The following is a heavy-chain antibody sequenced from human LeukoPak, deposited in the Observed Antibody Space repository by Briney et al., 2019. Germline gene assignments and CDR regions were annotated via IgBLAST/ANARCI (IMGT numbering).Heavy chain of an antibody. D-gene: IGHD6-19*01. Sequence: PSETLSLTCTVSGGSISSSSYYWGWIRQPAGKGLEWIGRIYTSGSTNYNPSLKSRVTISVDKSKNQFSLKLSSVTAADTAVYYCARGPPYSSGWHWGHPFDYWGQGTLVTVSS. V-gene: IGHV4-61*02. CDR3: ARGPPYSSGWHWGHPFDY. CDR1: GGSISSSSYY. J-gene: IGHJ4*02. CDR2: IYTSGST.